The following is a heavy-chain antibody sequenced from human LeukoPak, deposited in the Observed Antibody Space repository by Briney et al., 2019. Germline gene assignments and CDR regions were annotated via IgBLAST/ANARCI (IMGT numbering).Heavy chain of an antibody. J-gene: IGHJ3*02. Sequence: SQTLSLTCTVSGGSISSGGYYWSWIRQHPGKGLEWIGYIYYSGSTYYNPSLKSRVTISVDTSKNQFSLKLSSVTAADTAVYYCARDRDLGYCSGGSCWAFDIWGQGTMVTVSS. V-gene: IGHV4-31*03. CDR1: GGSISSGGYY. CDR3: ARDRDLGYCSGGSCWAFDI. D-gene: IGHD2-15*01. CDR2: IYYSGST.